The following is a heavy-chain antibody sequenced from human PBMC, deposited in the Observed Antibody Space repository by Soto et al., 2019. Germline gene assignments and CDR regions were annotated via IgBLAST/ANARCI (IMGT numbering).Heavy chain of an antibody. CDR3: AREGDYGDYPRLNAFDI. V-gene: IGHV1-2*04. J-gene: IGHJ3*02. D-gene: IGHD4-17*01. CDR1: GYTFTRYY. Sequence: GASVKVSCKASGYTFTRYYMHWVRQAPGQGLEWMGWINPNSGGTNYAQKFQGWVTMTRDTSISTAYMELSRLRSDDTAVYYCAREGDYGDYPRLNAFDIWGQGTMVTVSS. CDR2: INPNSGGT.